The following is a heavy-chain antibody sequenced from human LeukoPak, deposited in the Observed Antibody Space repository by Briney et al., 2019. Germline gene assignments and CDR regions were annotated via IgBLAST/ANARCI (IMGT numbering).Heavy chain of an antibody. V-gene: IGHV3-53*01. D-gene: IGHD4-11*01. Sequence: PGGSLRLSCAASGFTVSSNYMSWVRQAPGKGLEWVSVIYSGGSTYYADSVKGRFTISRDNSKNTLYLQMNSLRAEDTAVYYCAREADYSAFDIWGQGTMVTVSS. CDR3: AREADYSAFDI. J-gene: IGHJ3*02. CDR2: IYSGGST. CDR1: GFTVSSNY.